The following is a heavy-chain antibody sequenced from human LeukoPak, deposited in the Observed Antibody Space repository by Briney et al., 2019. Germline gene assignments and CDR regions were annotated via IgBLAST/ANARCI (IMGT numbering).Heavy chain of an antibody. J-gene: IGHJ4*02. V-gene: IGHV3-30*03. CDR3: ARGLGSPLDY. CDR2: ISYDGSNK. Sequence: PTGRSLRLSCAASGFTFSSYGMHWVRQAPGKGLEWVAAISYDGSNKYYADSVKGRFTISRDNSKNTLYLQMNSPRAEDTAVYDCARGLGSPLDYWGQGTLVTVSS. D-gene: IGHD1-26*01. CDR1: GFTFSSYG.